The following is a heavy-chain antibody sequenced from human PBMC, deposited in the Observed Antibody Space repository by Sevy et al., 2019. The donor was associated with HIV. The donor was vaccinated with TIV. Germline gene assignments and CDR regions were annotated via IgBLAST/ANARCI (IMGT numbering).Heavy chain of an antibody. CDR1: GGMFRSNA. V-gene: IGHV1-69*13. J-gene: IGHJ4*01. CDR2: IIAVFGTT. CDR3: ARDKYYYVSGSFDY. Sequence: ASVKVSCKASGGMFRSNAISWVRQAPGQGLEWMGGIIAVFGTTNYAQKFQGRVTVSADESRSTAYMELSSLRSEDTAVYSCARDKYYYVSGSFDYWSQGTQVTVSS. D-gene: IGHD3-10*01.